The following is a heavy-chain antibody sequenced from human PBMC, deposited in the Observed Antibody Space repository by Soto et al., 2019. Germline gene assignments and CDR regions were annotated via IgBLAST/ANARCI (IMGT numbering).Heavy chain of an antibody. Sequence: QVQLVESGGGVVQPGRSLRLSCAASGFTFSTYAMHWVRQALGKGLEWVAVISYDGTNKYYADSVRGRFTISRDNSKNTLFLQMNSLRAEDTAVYYCAKDGGGYNYGYVMLDKYYYGMDVWGQGTTVTVSS. CDR1: GFTFSTYA. CDR2: ISYDGTNK. J-gene: IGHJ6*02. D-gene: IGHD5-18*01. V-gene: IGHV3-30-3*01. CDR3: AKDGGGYNYGYVMLDKYYYGMDV.